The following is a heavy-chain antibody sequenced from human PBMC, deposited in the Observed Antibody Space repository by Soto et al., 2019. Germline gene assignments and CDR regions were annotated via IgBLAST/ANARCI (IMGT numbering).Heavy chain of an antibody. Sequence: GGSLRLSCTASGFTFGDYAMSWVRQAPGKGLEWVGFIRSKAYGGTTEYAASVKGRFTISRDDSKSIAYLQMNSLKTEVTAVYYCTREGGLPYCSSTSCLSDCGDYDYWGQGTLVTVSS. V-gene: IGHV3-49*04. J-gene: IGHJ4*02. D-gene: IGHD2-2*01. CDR1: GFTFGDYA. CDR2: IRSKAYGGTT. CDR3: TREGGLPYCSSTSCLSDCGDYDY.